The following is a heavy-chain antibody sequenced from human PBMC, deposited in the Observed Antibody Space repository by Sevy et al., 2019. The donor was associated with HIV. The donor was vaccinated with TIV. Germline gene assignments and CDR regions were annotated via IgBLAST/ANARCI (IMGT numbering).Heavy chain of an antibody. CDR2: IKQDESEK. Sequence: GGSLRLSCAASGFTVGTYWMSWVRQAPGKGLQWVASIKQDESEKNYVGSVKGRFTVSRDNAKNSLALHMNSLRAEDTAVYYCARDLIVRTGMFYYGMDVWGQGTTVTVSS. J-gene: IGHJ6*02. D-gene: IGHD2-2*01. CDR1: GFTVGTYW. V-gene: IGHV3-7*01. CDR3: ARDLIVRTGMFYYGMDV.